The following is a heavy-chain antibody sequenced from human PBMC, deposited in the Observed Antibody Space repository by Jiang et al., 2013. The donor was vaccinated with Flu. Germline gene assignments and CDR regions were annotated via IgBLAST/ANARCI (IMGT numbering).Heavy chain of an antibody. CDR3: ARGYCSGDSCYPFDFDY. CDR2: IYYSGST. J-gene: IGHJ4*02. V-gene: IGHV4-59*01. Sequence: LLKPSETLSLTCTVSGGSISNYYWSWIRQPPGKGLEWIAYIYYSGSTNYNPSLKSRVTISLDTSENQFSLKLTSVTAADTAVYYCARGYCSGDSCYPFDFDYWGQGTLVTVSS. D-gene: IGHD2-15*01. CDR1: GGSISNYY.